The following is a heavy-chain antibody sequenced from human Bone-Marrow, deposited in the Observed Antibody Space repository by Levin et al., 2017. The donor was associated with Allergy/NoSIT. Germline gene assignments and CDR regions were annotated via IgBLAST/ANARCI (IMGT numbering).Heavy chain of an antibody. V-gene: IGHV3-21*06. CDR1: GFTFETFS. D-gene: IGHD1/OR15-1a*01. Sequence: GESLKISCVGSGFTFETFSMNWVGQSPSKGLEWVTSISRDGRVIYDADSVKGRFTISRDNAKNSVYLQMNSLRPEDAAVYYCARSQSITGTEDLKLMDVWGQGTTVTVSS. CDR3: ARSQSITGTEDLKLMDV. J-gene: IGHJ6*02. CDR2: ISRDGRVI.